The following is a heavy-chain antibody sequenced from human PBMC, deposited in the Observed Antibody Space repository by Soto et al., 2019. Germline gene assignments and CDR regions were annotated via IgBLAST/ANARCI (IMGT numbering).Heavy chain of an antibody. J-gene: IGHJ4*02. CDR1: VLPFSIYV. V-gene: IGHV3-23*01. CDR2: ISGGGSNT. Sequence: PWGSLLISCATSVLPFSIYVMSWVRQAPGRGLEWVSGISGGGSNTFYADSVKGRFTISRDNSKNTLLLQMNRLGAEDTAVYYCAKDSNKYSSSLRGRYFDYWGQGIGVTVSS. CDR3: AKDSNKYSSSLRGRYFDY. D-gene: IGHD4-4*01.